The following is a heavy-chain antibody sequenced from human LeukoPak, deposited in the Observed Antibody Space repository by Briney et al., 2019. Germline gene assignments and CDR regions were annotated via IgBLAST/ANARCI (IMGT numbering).Heavy chain of an antibody. CDR3: ARFLVGGYGMDV. D-gene: IGHD3-10*01. V-gene: IGHV1-3*01. Sequence: ASVKVSCKASGYTFTSYSMHWVRQAPGQRLEWMGWINAGNGNTKFSQKFQGRVTITRDTSASTACMELSSLRSEDTAVYYCARFLVGGYGMDVWGQGTTVTVSS. CDR1: GYTFTSYS. CDR2: INAGNGNT. J-gene: IGHJ6*02.